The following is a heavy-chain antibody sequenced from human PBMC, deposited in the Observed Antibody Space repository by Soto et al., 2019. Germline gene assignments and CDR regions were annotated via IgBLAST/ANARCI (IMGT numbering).Heavy chain of an antibody. J-gene: IGHJ3*02. CDR2: IYPGDSDT. Sequence: GESLKISCKGSGYSFTSYWIGWVRQMPGKGLEWMGIIYPGDSDTRYSPSFQGQVTISADKSISTAYLQWSSLMASDTAMYYCARSYDDSSGYRNDPFDIWGQGTMVTVSS. CDR3: ARSYDDSSGYRNDPFDI. V-gene: IGHV5-51*01. D-gene: IGHD3-22*01. CDR1: GYSFTSYW.